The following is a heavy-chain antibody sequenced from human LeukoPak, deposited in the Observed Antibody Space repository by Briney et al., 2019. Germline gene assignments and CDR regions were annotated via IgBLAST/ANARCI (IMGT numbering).Heavy chain of an antibody. J-gene: IGHJ4*02. CDR2: ISSSGSAI. CDR3: ARAATDIVATRGINYFDY. CDR1: GVTFSTYE. V-gene: IGHV3-48*03. Sequence: GGSLRLSCAASGVTFSTYELNWVRQAPGKGREWGSYISSSGSAIYYADSVKGRFTISRDNAKNSLYLQMNSLGAEDTAVYYCARAATDIVATRGINYFDYWGQGALVTVSS. D-gene: IGHD5-12*01.